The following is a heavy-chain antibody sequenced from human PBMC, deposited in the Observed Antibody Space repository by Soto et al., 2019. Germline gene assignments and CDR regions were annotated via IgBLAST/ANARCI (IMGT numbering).Heavy chain of an antibody. Sequence: PSETLSLTCTVSGGSISSYYWSWIRQPPGKGLEWIGYIYYSGRTNYNPSLKSRVTISVDPSKNQFSLKLSSVTAADTAVYYCARVWGSAFDYWGQGTLVTVSS. D-gene: IGHD3-16*01. J-gene: IGHJ4*02. V-gene: IGHV4-59*01. CDR2: IYYSGRT. CDR3: ARVWGSAFDY. CDR1: GGSISSYY.